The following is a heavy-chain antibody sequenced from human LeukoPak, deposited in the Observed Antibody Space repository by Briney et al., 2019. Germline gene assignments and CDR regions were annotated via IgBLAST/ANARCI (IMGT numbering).Heavy chain of an antibody. CDR3: ARGGPRGYCSGGNCYVDN. CDR1: GGSISRDGYY. V-gene: IGHV4-31*03. J-gene: IGHJ4*02. D-gene: IGHD2-15*01. Sequence: SQTLSLTCTVSGGSISRDGYYWSWIPQRPGKGLEWVGYMYYSGNTYYNPPLKSRAAISLYTSKSQLSPKLSSVTAADTAVYYCARGGPRGYCSGGNCYVDNWGQGTLVTVSS. CDR2: MYYSGNT.